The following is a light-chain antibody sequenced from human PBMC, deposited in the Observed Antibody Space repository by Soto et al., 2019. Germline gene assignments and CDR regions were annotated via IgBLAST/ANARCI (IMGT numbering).Light chain of an antibody. CDR1: SSDVGGYNY. CDR2: EVS. Sequence: QSALTQPASVSGSPGQSITISCTGTSSDVGGYNYVSWYQQHPGKAPKLMIYEVSNRPSGVSNRSSGSKSGNTASLTISGLQAEDEADYYCSSYTSSTFYGFGTGTNVTVL. J-gene: IGLJ1*01. V-gene: IGLV2-14*01. CDR3: SSYTSSTFYG.